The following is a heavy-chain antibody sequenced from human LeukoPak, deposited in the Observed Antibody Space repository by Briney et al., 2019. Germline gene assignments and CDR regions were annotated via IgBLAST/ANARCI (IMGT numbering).Heavy chain of an antibody. Sequence: PSQTRSLACTVAGASISMILYYWGWIRHAPVKGRDGIGHIYYSGSNNYNPSLKSQVTMSVDTSKPQFSLQLRSVPAADSAVYYCASDGSRQDIEYWGQGILVSVSS. CDR1: GASISMILYY. V-gene: IGHV4-61*05. CDR3: ASDGSRQDIEY. J-gene: IGHJ4*02. D-gene: IGHD6-25*01. CDR2: IYYSGSN.